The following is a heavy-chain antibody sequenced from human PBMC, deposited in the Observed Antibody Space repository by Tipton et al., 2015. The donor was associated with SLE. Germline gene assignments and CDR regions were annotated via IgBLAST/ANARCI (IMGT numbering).Heavy chain of an antibody. Sequence: TLSLTCPVSGGSISNTKYYWGWIRQPPGKGLEWIGSIYYSGRTYYNPSLKSRVTISVDPSKNQFPLTLTSVTAADTAVYYCARGMVTWRGAILGVDVWGQGTSVTVSS. D-gene: IGHD2-21*02. CDR2: IYYSGRT. V-gene: IGHV4-39*06. J-gene: IGHJ6*02. CDR3: ARGMVTWRGAILGVDV. CDR1: GGSISNTKYY.